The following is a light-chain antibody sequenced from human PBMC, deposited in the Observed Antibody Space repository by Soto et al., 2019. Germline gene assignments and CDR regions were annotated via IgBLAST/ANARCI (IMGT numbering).Light chain of an antibody. J-gene: IGLJ2*01. CDR2: SDN. Sequence: QSVLTQPPSASGTPGQRVTISCSGSNSNIGSNLVTWYQQLPGTAPKCLIYSDNQRPSGVPDRISGSRSGTSASLAISGLQSEDEAKYYCAAWDDSLRGRVFGGGTKVTVL. CDR3: AAWDDSLRGRV. CDR1: NSNIGSNL. V-gene: IGLV1-44*01.